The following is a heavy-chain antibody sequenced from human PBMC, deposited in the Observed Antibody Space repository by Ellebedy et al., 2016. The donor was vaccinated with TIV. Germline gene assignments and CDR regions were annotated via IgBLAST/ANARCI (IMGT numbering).Heavy chain of an antibody. V-gene: IGHV4-34*01. CDR3: ARVSRVGPHNLLDS. CDR1: GGSFSAYS. Sequence: SETLSLTCAVYGGSFSAYSWSWIRQPPGKGLEWIGEINHSGSTNYSPSLKSRVTISVDTSKNQFSLNLSSVTAADTAVYYCARVSRVGPHNLLDSWGQGILVTVSS. D-gene: IGHD1-26*01. CDR2: INHSGST. J-gene: IGHJ4*02.